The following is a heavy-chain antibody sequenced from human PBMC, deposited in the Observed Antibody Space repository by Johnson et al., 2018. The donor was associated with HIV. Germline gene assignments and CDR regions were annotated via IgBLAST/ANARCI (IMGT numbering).Heavy chain of an antibody. CDR3: ARGRRIQLWLLADAFDI. D-gene: IGHD5-18*01. J-gene: IGHJ3*02. V-gene: IGHV3-33*01. CDR2: IGYDGSNK. Sequence: QVQLVESGGGVVQPGRSLRLSCAASGFTFSSYGMHWVRQAPGKGLEWVAVIGYDGSNKYYADSVKGRFTISRDNSKNTLYLQMNSLRAEDTAVYYCARGRRIQLWLLADAFDIWGQGTMVTVSS. CDR1: GFTFSSYG.